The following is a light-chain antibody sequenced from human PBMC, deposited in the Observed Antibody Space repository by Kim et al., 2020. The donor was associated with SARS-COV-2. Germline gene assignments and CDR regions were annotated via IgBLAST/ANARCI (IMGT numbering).Light chain of an antibody. V-gene: IGLV1-40*03. CDR2: GNS. CDR3: QSYDSSLTGLYV. Sequence: QPPSVSGAPGQRVTISCTGSYSNIGAGYDVQWYQQLPGTAPKLLIYGNSNRPSGIPDRFSGSESGASASLTITGLQAEDEADYYCQSYDSSLTGLYVFGTGTKVTVL. J-gene: IGLJ1*01. CDR1: YSNIGAGYD.